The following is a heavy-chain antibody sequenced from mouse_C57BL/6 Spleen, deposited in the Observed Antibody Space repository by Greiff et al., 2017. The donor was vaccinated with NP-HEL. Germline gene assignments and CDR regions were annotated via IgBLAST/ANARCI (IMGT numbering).Heavy chain of an antibody. CDR2: ISDGGSYT. Sequence: EVKLVESGGGLVKPGGSLKLSCAASGFTFSSYAMSWVRQTPEKRLEWVATISDGGSYTYYPDNVKGRFTISRDSAKNNLYLQMSHLKSEDTAMYYCARGGTGAFDYWGQGTTLTVSS. V-gene: IGHV5-4*03. CDR1: GFTFSSYA. D-gene: IGHD4-1*01. CDR3: ARGGTGAFDY. J-gene: IGHJ2*01.